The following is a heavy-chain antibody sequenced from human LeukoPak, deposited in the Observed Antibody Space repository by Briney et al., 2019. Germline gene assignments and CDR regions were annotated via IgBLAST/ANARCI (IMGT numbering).Heavy chain of an antibody. V-gene: IGHV4-38-2*02. D-gene: IGHD3-22*01. CDR3: ARLGDSSGYYAFDY. Sequence: PSETLSLTCTVSGYSISSGYYWGWIRPPPGKGLEWIGSIYHSGSTNYNPSLKSRVTISVDKSKNQFSLKLSSVTAADTAVYYCARLGDSSGYYAFDYWGQGTLVTVSS. J-gene: IGHJ4*02. CDR2: IYHSGST. CDR1: GYSISSGYY.